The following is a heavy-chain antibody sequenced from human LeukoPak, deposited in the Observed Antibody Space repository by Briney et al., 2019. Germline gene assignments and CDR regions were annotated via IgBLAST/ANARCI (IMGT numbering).Heavy chain of an antibody. Sequence: GGSLRLSCAASGFTFSTYWMSWVRQAPGKGLEWVSSISSSSSYIYYADSVKGRFTISRDNAKNSLYLQMNSLRAEDTAVYYCARESQWTFDYWGQGTLVTVSS. J-gene: IGHJ4*02. CDR1: GFTFSTYW. CDR3: ARESQWTFDY. V-gene: IGHV3-21*04. CDR2: ISSSSSYI. D-gene: IGHD6-19*01.